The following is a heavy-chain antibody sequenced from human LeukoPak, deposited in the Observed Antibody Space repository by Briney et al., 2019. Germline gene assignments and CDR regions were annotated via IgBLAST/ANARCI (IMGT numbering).Heavy chain of an antibody. Sequence: ASVKVSCTASGYTFTVYYMHWVRNAPGQGLEWMGWINPNSGDTNYAQKFQGRVTMTRDTSISTAYMELSRLRSGDTAVYYCAREYCAGDCYSHGAYFDYWGQGTLVTVSS. J-gene: IGHJ4*02. CDR1: GYTFTVYY. D-gene: IGHD2-21*02. CDR3: AREYCAGDCYSHGAYFDY. CDR2: INPNSGDT. V-gene: IGHV1-2*02.